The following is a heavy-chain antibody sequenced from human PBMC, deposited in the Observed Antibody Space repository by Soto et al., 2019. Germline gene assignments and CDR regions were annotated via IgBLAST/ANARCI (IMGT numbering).Heavy chain of an antibody. CDR2: IYHSGST. CDR1: GYSISSGYY. CDR3: ARGVSSSQKRYYYGMDV. Sequence: PSETLSLTCPASGYSISSGYYSGWFRQPPGKGPAWIGSIYHSGSTYYNPSPKSRVTISVDTSTTQFSRKLSSGTAADTAVYYCARGVSSSQKRYYYGMDVWGQGTTVTVS. V-gene: IGHV4-38-2*02. J-gene: IGHJ6*02. D-gene: IGHD6-6*01.